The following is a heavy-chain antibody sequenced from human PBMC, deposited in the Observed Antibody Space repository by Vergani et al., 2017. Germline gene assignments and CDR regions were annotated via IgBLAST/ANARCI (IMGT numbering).Heavy chain of an antibody. CDR2: IYTNGST. V-gene: IGHV4-4*07. Sequence: QVQLQESGPGLVKPSETLSLTCTVSGGSISSYYWSWIRQPAGKGLEWIGRIYTNGSTNYNPSLKSRVTLSVDTSKNQFSLKLSSVTAADTAVYYCARDQLRFLEWSPPGGFDPWGQGTLVTVSS. CDR1: GGSISSYY. D-gene: IGHD3-3*01. CDR3: ARDQLRFLEWSPPGGFDP. J-gene: IGHJ5*02.